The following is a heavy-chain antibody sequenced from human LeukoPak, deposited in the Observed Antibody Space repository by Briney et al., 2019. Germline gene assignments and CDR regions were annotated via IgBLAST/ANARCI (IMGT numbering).Heavy chain of an antibody. V-gene: IGHV3-23*01. CDR3: ARESLDGAFDI. Sequence: GGSLRLSCATSGFTFSSYAMSWVRQAPGKGLEWVSAIKDNGGSTVYADSVKGRFTISRDNSKNTLYLQMNTLRADDTAVYYCARESLDGAFDIWGQGTMVTVSS. CDR1: GFTFSSYA. J-gene: IGHJ3*02. CDR2: IKDNGGST.